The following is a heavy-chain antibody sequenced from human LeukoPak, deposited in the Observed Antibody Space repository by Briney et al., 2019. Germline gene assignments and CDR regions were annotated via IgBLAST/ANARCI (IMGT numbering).Heavy chain of an antibody. J-gene: IGHJ4*02. Sequence: ASVKVSCKASGYTFTGYYMHWVRQAPGQGLEWMGWINPNSGGTNYAQKFQGRVTMTRDTSISTAYMELSRLRSDDTAVYYCVVWDIVVVPAAYFDYWGQGTLVTVSS. CDR2: INPNSGGT. D-gene: IGHD2-2*01. CDR1: GYTFTGYY. CDR3: VVWDIVVVPAAYFDY. V-gene: IGHV1-2*02.